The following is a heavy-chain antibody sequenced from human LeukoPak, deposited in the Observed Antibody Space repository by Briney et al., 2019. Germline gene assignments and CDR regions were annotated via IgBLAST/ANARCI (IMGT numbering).Heavy chain of an antibody. CDR3: VRHDGRGGATMGAFDS. V-gene: IGHV4-39*01. CDR2: VYYGRTT. CDR1: AGSFISSSHH. D-gene: IGHD5-12*01. Sequence: SETLSLTCTVSAGSFISSSHHWGWIRQSPGKGLEWIGTVYYGRTTYYNPSLDGRVTISLDTSANHFSLQLNSVTAADTAVYYCVRHDGRGGATMGAFDSWGQGSLVTVSS. J-gene: IGHJ5*01.